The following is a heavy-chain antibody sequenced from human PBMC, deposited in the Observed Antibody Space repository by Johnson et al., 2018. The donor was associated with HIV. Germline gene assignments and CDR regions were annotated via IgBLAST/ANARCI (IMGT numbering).Heavy chain of an antibody. CDR3: AKEYLRYSGTYAGAFDI. Sequence: VQLVESGGGVVQPGRSLRLSCAASGFTFSNYAMHWVRQAPGKGLEWVANIKEDGSEEYYVDSVEGRLTVSRDNAKNSLFLQIDNLRAEDTAVYYCAKEYLRYSGTYAGAFDIWGQGTMVTVSS. CDR2: IKEDGSEE. CDR1: GFTFSNYA. D-gene: IGHD1-26*01. V-gene: IGHV3-7*01. J-gene: IGHJ3*02.